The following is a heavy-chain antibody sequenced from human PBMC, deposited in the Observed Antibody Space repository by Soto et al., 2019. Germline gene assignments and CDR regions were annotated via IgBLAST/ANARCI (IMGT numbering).Heavy chain of an antibody. V-gene: IGHV6-1*01. CDR2: TYFRSKWYN. D-gene: IGHD5-12*01. Sequence: SQTLSLTCAISGDSVSSNTASWNWIRQSPSRGLEWLGRTYFRSKWYNDYAVSVKSRIIINPDTSNNQFSLQLNSVTPEDTAVYFCAKGDNLGPKTGYACERWGEEIMVSVSS. CDR3: AKGDNLGPKTGYACER. CDR1: GDSVSSNTAS. J-gene: IGHJ4*02.